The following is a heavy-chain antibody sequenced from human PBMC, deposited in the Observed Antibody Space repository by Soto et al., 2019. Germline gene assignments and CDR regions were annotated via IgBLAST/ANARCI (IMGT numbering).Heavy chain of an antibody. Sequence: QVQLVQSGAEVKKPGASVTVSCKASGYTFTSYAMHWVRQAPGQRLEWMGWINAGNGNTKYSQKFQGRVTITRDTSASTAYMELSSLRSEDTAVYYCARDRGGEWELRFCAFDIWGQGTMVTVSS. D-gene: IGHD1-26*01. V-gene: IGHV1-3*01. CDR1: GYTFTSYA. J-gene: IGHJ3*02. CDR3: ARDRGGEWELRFCAFDI. CDR2: INAGNGNT.